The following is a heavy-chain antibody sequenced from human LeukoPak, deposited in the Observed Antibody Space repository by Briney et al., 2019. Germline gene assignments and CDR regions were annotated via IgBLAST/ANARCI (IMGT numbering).Heavy chain of an antibody. CDR1: GFTFSSYS. V-gene: IGHV3-21*01. CDR2: ISSSSSYI. D-gene: IGHD4-17*01. J-gene: IGHJ5*02. CDR3: ARDRNGDYDWFDP. Sequence: PGGSLRLSCAASGFTFSSYSMNWVRQAPGKGLEWVSSISSSSSYIYYADSVKGRFTISRDNAKNSLYLQMNSLRAEDTAVYYCARDRNGDYDWFDPWGQGTLVTVSS.